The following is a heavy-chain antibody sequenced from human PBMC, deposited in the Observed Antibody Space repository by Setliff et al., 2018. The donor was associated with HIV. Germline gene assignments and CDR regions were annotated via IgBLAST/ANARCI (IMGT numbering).Heavy chain of an antibody. CDR2: IYYSVST. V-gene: IGHV4-59*08. CDR3: ARLLQGGNYAFDI. J-gene: IGHJ3*02. CDR1: GGSMNSHY. D-gene: IGHD2-21*02. Sequence: SETLSLTCTVSGGSMNSHYWSWIRQSPGRGLEWIGYIYYSVSTNYNPSLKSRVIISVDTSKMQFSLKLRSVTAADTAMYYCARLLQGGNYAFDIWGQGTMVTVSS.